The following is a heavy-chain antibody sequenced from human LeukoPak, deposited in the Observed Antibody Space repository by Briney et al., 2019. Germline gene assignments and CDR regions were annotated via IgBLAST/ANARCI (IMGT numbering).Heavy chain of an antibody. CDR3: AKGYSYFDY. Sequence: GGSLRLSCAASGFTFSSYEMNWVRQAPGKGLEWVSYISSSGSTIYYADSVKGRFTISRDNSKNTLYLQMNSLRAEDTAVYYCAKGYSYFDYWGQGTLVTVSS. D-gene: IGHD4-11*01. V-gene: IGHV3-48*03. J-gene: IGHJ4*02. CDR1: GFTFSSYE. CDR2: ISSSGSTI.